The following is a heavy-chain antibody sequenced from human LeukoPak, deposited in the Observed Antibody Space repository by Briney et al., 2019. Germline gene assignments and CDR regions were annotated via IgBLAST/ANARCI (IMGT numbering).Heavy chain of an antibody. CDR3: ARQTPVGAFDP. Sequence: SETLSLTCTVSGGSISSSSYYWGWIRQPPGKGLEWIGCIYYTGSTYYNPSLKSRVTISVDTSKNQFSLKLSSVTAADTAVFYCARQTPVGAFDPWGQGTLVTVSS. J-gene: IGHJ5*02. CDR1: GGSISSSSYY. CDR2: IYYTGST. D-gene: IGHD1-26*01. V-gene: IGHV4-39*01.